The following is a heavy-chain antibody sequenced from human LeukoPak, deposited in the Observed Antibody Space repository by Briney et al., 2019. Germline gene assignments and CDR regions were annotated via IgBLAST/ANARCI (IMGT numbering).Heavy chain of an antibody. CDR1: GGSFSGYY. CDR2: INHSGST. V-gene: IGHV4-34*01. D-gene: IGHD3-22*01. CDR3: ARVRPYDSRGRYFDY. J-gene: IGHJ4*02. Sequence: PSETLSLTCAVYGGSFSGYYWSWIRQPPRKGLEGIGEINHSGSTNYNPSLKSRVTISVDTSKNQFSLKLSSVTAADTAVYYCARVRPYDSRGRYFDYWGQGTLVTVSS.